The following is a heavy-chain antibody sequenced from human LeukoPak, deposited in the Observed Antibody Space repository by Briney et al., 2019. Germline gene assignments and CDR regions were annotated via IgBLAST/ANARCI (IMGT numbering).Heavy chain of an antibody. CDR1: GDSINSGGYY. J-gene: IGHJ4*02. V-gene: IGHV4-31*03. D-gene: IGHD3-22*01. CDR2: IYYSRST. CDR3: ARGLLRIDYVSSGPDY. Sequence: PADTLSLTHTPSGDSINSGGYYWSWLRQHPGKGLERNGYIYYSRSTYYNPSLNSRVTISVATSKNQVFLKLSSVTAADTAVYYCARGLLRIDYVSSGPDYWGQGTLGTVSS.